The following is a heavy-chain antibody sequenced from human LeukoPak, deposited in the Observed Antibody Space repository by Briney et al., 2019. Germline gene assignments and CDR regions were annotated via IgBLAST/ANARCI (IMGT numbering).Heavy chain of an antibody. CDR1: GYTFSGYY. Sequence: ASVTVSCKASGYTFSGYYIHWVRQAPGQGLEWMGWIKPDSGDTHYVQKFQGRVTMTRDTSITTAYMELSLRSDDTAVYYCAKFDQDWVTFDYWGQGTVVTVSS. J-gene: IGHJ4*02. CDR2: IKPDSGDT. CDR3: AKFDQDWVTFDY. V-gene: IGHV1-2*02. D-gene: IGHD3-9*01.